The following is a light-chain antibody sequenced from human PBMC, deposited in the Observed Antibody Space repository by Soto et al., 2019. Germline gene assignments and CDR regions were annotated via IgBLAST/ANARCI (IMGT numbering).Light chain of an antibody. J-gene: IGKJ5*01. CDR2: AAS. CDR1: QDISNS. Sequence: IHISQSPSSLSASIGDRATIACRTSQDISNSLAWYQQKPGKAPKLLIYAASSLQSGVPSRFSGSGSGTDFTLSISSLQPEDFGAYYCQQTYSTPITFGQGTRLEIK. CDR3: QQTYSTPIT. V-gene: IGKV1-39*01.